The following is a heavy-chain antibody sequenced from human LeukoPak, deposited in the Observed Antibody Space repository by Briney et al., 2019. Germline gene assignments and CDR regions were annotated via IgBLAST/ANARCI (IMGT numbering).Heavy chain of an antibody. CDR3: ARKSVDTAMVLQAAFDY. D-gene: IGHD5-18*01. Sequence: SETLSLTCAVYGGSFSGYYWSWIRQSPGKGLEWIGEINHSGSTNYNPSLKSRVTISVDTSKNQFSLKLSSVTAADTAVYYCARKSVDTAMVLQAAFDYWGQGTLVTVPS. J-gene: IGHJ4*02. CDR2: INHSGST. V-gene: IGHV4-34*01. CDR1: GGSFSGYY.